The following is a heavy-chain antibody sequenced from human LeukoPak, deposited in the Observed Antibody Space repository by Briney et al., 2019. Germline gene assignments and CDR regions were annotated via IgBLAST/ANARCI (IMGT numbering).Heavy chain of an antibody. CDR2: ISSSSSTI. V-gene: IGHV3-48*01. CDR1: GFTLDNYA. Sequence: GGSLRLSCAASGFTLDNYAIHWVRQAPGKGLEWVSYISSSSSTIYYADSVKGRFTISRDNAKNSLYLQMDSLRAEDTAVYYCARDGIVGATPDYYYYYGMDVWGQGTTVTVSS. J-gene: IGHJ6*02. D-gene: IGHD1-26*01. CDR3: ARDGIVGATPDYYYYYGMDV.